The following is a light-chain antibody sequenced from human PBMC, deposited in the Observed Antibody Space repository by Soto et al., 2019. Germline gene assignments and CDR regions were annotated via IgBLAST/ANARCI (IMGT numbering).Light chain of an antibody. Sequence: DIQVTQSPSSLSASLGDRVTITCRASQSISSYLNWYQQKPGKAPKLLIYAAPSLQSGVPSRFSGSGSGTDFTLTISSLQPEDFATYYCQQSYSTPLTFGGGTKVDI. CDR3: QQSYSTPLT. J-gene: IGKJ4*01. CDR2: AAP. V-gene: IGKV1-39*01. CDR1: QSISSY.